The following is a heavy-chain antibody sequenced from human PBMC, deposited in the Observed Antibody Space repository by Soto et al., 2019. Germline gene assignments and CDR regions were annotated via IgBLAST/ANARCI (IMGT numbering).Heavy chain of an antibody. V-gene: IGHV1-69*13. Sequence: ASVKVSCKASGGTFSSYAISWVRRAPGQGLDWMGGIIPIFGTANYAQKFQGRVTITADESTSTAYMELSSLRSEDTAVYYCARDYSGSYPGPHYYYGMDVWGQGTTVTVSS. CDR1: GGTFSSYA. J-gene: IGHJ6*02. D-gene: IGHD1-26*01. CDR2: IIPIFGTA. CDR3: ARDYSGSYPGPHYYYGMDV.